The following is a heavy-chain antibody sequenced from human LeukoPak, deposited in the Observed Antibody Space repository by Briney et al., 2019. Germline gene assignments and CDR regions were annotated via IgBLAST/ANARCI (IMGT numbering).Heavy chain of an antibody. CDR3: ARGTQLWLPTNWFDP. J-gene: IGHJ5*02. CDR1: GGSISSFY. CDR2: ICNSGST. Sequence: SETLSLTCTVSGGSISSFYWSWIRQPPGKGLEYIGYICNSGSTNYSPSLKSRVTISVDTSKNQFSLKLSSVTAADTAVYYCARGTQLWLPTNWFDPWGQGTLVTVSS. D-gene: IGHD5-18*01. V-gene: IGHV4-59*01.